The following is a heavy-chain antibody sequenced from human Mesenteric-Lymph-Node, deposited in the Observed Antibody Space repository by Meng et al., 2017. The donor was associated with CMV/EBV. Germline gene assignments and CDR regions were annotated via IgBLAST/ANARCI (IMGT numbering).Heavy chain of an antibody. V-gene: IGHV1-46*01. D-gene: IGHD2-2*01. CDR3: ASCFIGTSCSIDY. CDR1: GYTFTSYD. CDR2: INPSGGST. Sequence: ASVKVSCKASGYTFTSYDINWVRQATGQGLEWMGIINPSGGSTSYAQKFQGRVTMTRDTSTSTVYMELSSLRSEDTAVYYCASCFIGTSCSIDYWGQGTLVTVSS. J-gene: IGHJ4*02.